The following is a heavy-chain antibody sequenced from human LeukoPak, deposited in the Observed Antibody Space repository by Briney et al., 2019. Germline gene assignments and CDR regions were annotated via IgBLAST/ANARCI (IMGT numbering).Heavy chain of an antibody. CDR3: ARESGLAADNAFDM. CDR2: IYHSGST. V-gene: IGHV4-30-2*01. CDR1: GGSISSGGYS. D-gene: IGHD6-13*01. J-gene: IGHJ3*02. Sequence: PSETLSLTCAVSGGSISSGGYSWSWIRQPPGKGLEWIGYIYHSGSTYYNPSLKSRVTISVDRSKNQFSLKLSSVTAADTAVYYCARESGLAADNAFDMWGQGTMVTVSS.